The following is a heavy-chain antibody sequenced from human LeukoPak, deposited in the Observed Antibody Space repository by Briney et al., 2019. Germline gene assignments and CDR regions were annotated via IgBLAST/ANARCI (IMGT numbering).Heavy chain of an antibody. CDR2: MNPNSGNT. Sequence: ASVKVSCKASGYTFTSYNINWVRQATGQGLEWMGWMNPNSGNTGYAQKFQGRVTITRNTSISTAYMELSSLRSEDTAVYYCARTLSSGWYNWFDPWGQGTLVTVSS. J-gene: IGHJ5*02. CDR1: GYTFTSYN. D-gene: IGHD6-19*01. V-gene: IGHV1-8*03. CDR3: ARTLSSGWYNWFDP.